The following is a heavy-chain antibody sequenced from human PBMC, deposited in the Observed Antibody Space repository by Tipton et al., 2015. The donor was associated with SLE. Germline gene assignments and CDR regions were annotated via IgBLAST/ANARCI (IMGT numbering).Heavy chain of an antibody. D-gene: IGHD2-2*01. J-gene: IGHJ6*02. V-gene: IGHV4-59*01. CDR1: GGSISSYY. Sequence: TLSLTCTVSGGSISSYYWSWIRQPPGKGLEWIGNIYYTGRTNYNPSLKSRVTISLDTSKNHFSLKLSSVTAADTAVNDCARDEKVVKPAADSHDHCGLGVRGQGTTDTASS. CDR2: IYYTGRT. CDR3: ARDEKVVKPAADSHDHCGLGV.